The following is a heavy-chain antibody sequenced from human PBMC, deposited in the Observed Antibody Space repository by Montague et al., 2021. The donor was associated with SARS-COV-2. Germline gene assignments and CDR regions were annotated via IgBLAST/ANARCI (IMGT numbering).Heavy chain of an antibody. D-gene: IGHD3-3*01. J-gene: IGHJ6*02. CDR3: ARGSGYYNYGLDV. CDR2: IYYSGST. V-gene: IGHV4-59*01. CDR1: GSSISNYY. Sequence: SETLSLTCTVSGSSISNYYWSWIRQPPGRGLEWIGYIYYSGSTDYSPSLKSRVTISLDTSKNQFSLKVTSVTAADTAVYYCARGSGYYNYGLDVWGPGTTVTV.